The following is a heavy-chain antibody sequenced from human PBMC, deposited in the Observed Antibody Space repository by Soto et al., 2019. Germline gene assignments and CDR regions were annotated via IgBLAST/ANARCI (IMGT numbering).Heavy chain of an antibody. CDR3: ARDDIVVVPAAMLNYYYGMDV. CDR1: GGTFNSYA. Sequence: ASVKVSCKASGGTFNSYAISWVRQAPGQGLEWMGGIIPIFGTANYAQKFQGRVTITADESTSTAYMELSSLRSEDTAVYYCARDDIVVVPAAMLNYYYGMDVWGQGTTVTVSS. J-gene: IGHJ6*02. V-gene: IGHV1-69*13. D-gene: IGHD2-2*01. CDR2: IIPIFGTA.